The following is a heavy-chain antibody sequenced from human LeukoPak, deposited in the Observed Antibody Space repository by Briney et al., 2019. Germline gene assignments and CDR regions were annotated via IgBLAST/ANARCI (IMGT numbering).Heavy chain of an antibody. D-gene: IGHD4-17*01. Sequence: ASVKVSCKASGYSFTSYGITWVRQAPVQGLEWMGWISTKNGNTNYAQKLQGRVTMTTDTSTSTAYMELRSLRSDDTAVYYCARFLTVTNSWYFDLWGRGTLVTVSS. CDR2: ISTKNGNT. CDR1: GYSFTSYG. J-gene: IGHJ2*01. CDR3: ARFLTVTNSWYFDL. V-gene: IGHV1-18*04.